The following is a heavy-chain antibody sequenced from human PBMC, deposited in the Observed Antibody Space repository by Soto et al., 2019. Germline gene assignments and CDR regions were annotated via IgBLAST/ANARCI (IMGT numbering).Heavy chain of an antibody. CDR3: AKDQYYDFWSGYYYYGMDV. J-gene: IGHJ6*02. CDR1: GFTFSSYG. Sequence: PRLSCAASGFTFSSYGMHWVRQAPGKGLEWVAVISYDGSNKYYADSVKGRFTISRDNSKNTLYLQMNSLRAEDTAVYYCAKDQYYDFWSGYYYYGMDVWGQGTTVTVSS. V-gene: IGHV3-30*18. D-gene: IGHD3-3*01. CDR2: ISYDGSNK.